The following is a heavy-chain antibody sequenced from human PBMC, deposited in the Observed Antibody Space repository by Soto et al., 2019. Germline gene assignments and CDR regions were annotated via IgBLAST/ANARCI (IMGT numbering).Heavy chain of an antibody. CDR2: ISSTTNYI. J-gene: IGHJ4*02. CDR3: ARESEDLTSNFDY. Sequence: GGSLRLSCADSGFTFTRYSMNWVRQAPGKGLEWVSSISSTTNYIYYGDSMKGRFTISRDNAKNSLYLEMNSLRAEDTAVYYCARESEDLTSNFDYWGQGTLVTVSS. CDR1: GFTFTRYS. V-gene: IGHV3-21*06.